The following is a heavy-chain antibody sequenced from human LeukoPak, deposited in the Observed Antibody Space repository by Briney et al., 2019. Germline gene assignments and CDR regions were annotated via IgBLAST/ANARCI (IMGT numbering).Heavy chain of an antibody. D-gene: IGHD3-3*01. V-gene: IGHV4-34*01. J-gene: IGHJ5*02. Sequence: SETLSLTCAVFGGXFSGQYCSWIRQPPGKGLEWIGEINHSGSSSYNPALKSRVTMSVDTSKNQFSLKLSSVTAADTAVNYCARGSYYDFWSGLNGGHWFDPWGQGTLVTVSS. CDR1: GGXFSGQY. CDR3: ARGSYYDFWSGLNGGHWFDP. CDR2: INHSGSS.